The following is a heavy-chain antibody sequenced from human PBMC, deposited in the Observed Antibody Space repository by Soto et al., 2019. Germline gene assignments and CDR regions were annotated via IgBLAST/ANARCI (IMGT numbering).Heavy chain of an antibody. CDR3: ARHRYGDSDYDYGMDD. CDR2: ISSSGSTI. V-gene: IGHV3-48*03. J-gene: IGHJ6*02. Sequence: PGGSLRLSCAASGFTFSSYEMNWVRQAPGKGLEWVSYISSSGSTIYYADSVKGRFTISRDNAKNSLYLQMNSLRAEDTAVFYCARHRYGDSDYDYGMDDWGQGTTVTISS. CDR1: GFTFSSYE. D-gene: IGHD4-17*01.